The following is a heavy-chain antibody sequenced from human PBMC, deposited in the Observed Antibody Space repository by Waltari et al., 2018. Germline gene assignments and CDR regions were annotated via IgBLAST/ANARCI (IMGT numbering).Heavy chain of an antibody. CDR3: VTGLTTVTAKDYFDH. V-gene: IGHV3-7*01. CDR1: GMPFSNYW. CDR2: IKQDGSEK. J-gene: IGHJ4*02. Sequence: EVQLVESGGGSVQPGGSLRLSCAASGMPFSNYWMHWVRQAPGKGLEWVANIKQDGSEKNYMDSVEGRFSISRDNAQNSLYLQMNSLRAEDTAIYYCVTGLTTVTAKDYFDHWGQGALVTVSS. D-gene: IGHD4-17*01.